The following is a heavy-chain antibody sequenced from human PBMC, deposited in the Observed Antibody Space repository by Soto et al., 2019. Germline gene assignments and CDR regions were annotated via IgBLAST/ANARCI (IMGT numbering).Heavy chain of an antibody. J-gene: IGHJ3*02. CDR3: ARMSSSWFPPGYVAFDI. V-gene: IGHV1-18*01. D-gene: IGHD6-13*01. CDR2: ISAYNGNT. CDR1: GYTFTSYG. Sequence: RDSVKFSCKASGYTFTSYGISWVRQAPGQGLEWMGWISAYNGNTNYAQKLQGRVTMTTDTSTSTAYMELRSLRSDDTAVYYCARMSSSWFPPGYVAFDIWGQGTMVTVSS.